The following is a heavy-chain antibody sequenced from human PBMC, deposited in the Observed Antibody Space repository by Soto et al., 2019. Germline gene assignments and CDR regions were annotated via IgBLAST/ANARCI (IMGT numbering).Heavy chain of an antibody. Sequence: PSETLSLTCTVSGGSVSSGNYYWSWIRQPPGKGLEWIGFIYYTGSSSYNPSLKSRVTMSLDKSNNQFSLKLTSVTAADTAVYYCARGVIHWGQGTLVTVSS. CDR3: ARGVIH. J-gene: IGHJ4*02. CDR1: GGSVSSGNYY. V-gene: IGHV4-61*01. D-gene: IGHD3-16*02. CDR2: IYYTGSS.